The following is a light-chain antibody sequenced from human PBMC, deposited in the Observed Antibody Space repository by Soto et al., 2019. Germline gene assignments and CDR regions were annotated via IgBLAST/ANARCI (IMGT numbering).Light chain of an antibody. J-gene: IGKJ1*01. CDR2: DAS. CDR1: QSVSSY. Sequence: EIVLTQSPATLSLSPCERATLSFRASQSVSSYLAWYQQKPGQAPRLLIYDASNRATGIPARFSGSGSGTDFTLTISSLEPEDFAVYYCQQYGSSPWTFGQGTKVDIK. V-gene: IGKV3-11*01. CDR3: QQYGSSPWT.